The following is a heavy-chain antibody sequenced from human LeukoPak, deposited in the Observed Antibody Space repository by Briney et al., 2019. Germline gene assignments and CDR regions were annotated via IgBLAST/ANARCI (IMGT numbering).Heavy chain of an antibody. CDR1: GASICSYY. D-gene: IGHD6-13*01. V-gene: IGHV4-59*01. CDR3: ASGPYPAAGTDHQFDY. CDR2: IYYSGST. J-gene: IGHJ4*02. Sequence: PSETLSLTCTVSGASICSYYWSWIRQPPGKGLEWIGYIYYSGSTKYNPSLKSRVTISVDTSKNQFSLKVSSVTAEDTAVYYCASGPYPAAGTDHQFDYWGQGTLVTVSS.